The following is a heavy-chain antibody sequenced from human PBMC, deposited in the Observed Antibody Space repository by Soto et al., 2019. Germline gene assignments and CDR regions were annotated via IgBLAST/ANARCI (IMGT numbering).Heavy chain of an antibody. Sequence: QVQLVESGGGVVQPGRSLRLSCAASGFTFSSYAMHWVRQAPGKGLEWVAVISYDGSNKYYADSVKGRFTISRDNSKNTLYLQMNSLRAEAAAVYYYAREPSGWVDYGGEGTLVTVSS. CDR3: AREPSGWVDY. J-gene: IGHJ4*02. D-gene: IGHD6-19*01. CDR2: ISYDGSNK. CDR1: GFTFSSYA. V-gene: IGHV3-30-3*01.